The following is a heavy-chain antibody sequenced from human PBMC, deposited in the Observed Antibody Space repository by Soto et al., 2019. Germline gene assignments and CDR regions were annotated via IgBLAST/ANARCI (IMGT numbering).Heavy chain of an antibody. D-gene: IGHD2-21*01. Sequence: RGESLKISCKDSGYSFASHWVAWVRQMPEKGLEWIGTIYPGDSDTKYSSAFRGHVTISADTSVSTAYLQWRSLKATDSAIYYCARDQGFRVVINSNWFDPWGQGTLVTVSS. CDR3: ARDQGFRVVINSNWFDP. V-gene: IGHV5-51*01. J-gene: IGHJ5*02. CDR1: GYSFASHW. CDR2: IYPGDSDT.